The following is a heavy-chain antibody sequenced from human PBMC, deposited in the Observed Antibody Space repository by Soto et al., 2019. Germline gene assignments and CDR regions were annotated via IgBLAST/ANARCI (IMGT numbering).Heavy chain of an antibody. D-gene: IGHD2-2*01. CDR1: GFTFSSYS. J-gene: IGHJ6*02. Sequence: EVQLVESGGGLVKPGGSLRLSCAASGFTFSSYSMNWVRQAPGKGLEWVSSISSSGGSTYYADSVKGRFTISRDNSKNTLYLQMNSLRAEDTAVYYCAKDPYCSSTSCYGYYGMDVWGQGTTVTVSS. CDR2: ISSSGGST. CDR3: AKDPYCSSTSCYGYYGMDV. V-gene: IGHV3-23*04.